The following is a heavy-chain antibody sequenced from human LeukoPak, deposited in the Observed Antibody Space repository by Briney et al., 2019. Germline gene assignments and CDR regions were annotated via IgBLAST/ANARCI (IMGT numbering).Heavy chain of an antibody. CDR1: GFSFSDYD. V-gene: IGHV3-21*01. Sequence: GGALRLSCSASGFSFSDYDMNWVRQAPGKGLEWVSAISGRSSHVYYGESVKGRFTISRDNAKNSLYLQLDSLGVEDTAVYYCGRAFPPLRTSSAGDLWGQGTLVTVSS. CDR2: ISGRSSHV. CDR3: GRAFPPLRTSSAGDL. D-gene: IGHD3-16*01. J-gene: IGHJ1*01.